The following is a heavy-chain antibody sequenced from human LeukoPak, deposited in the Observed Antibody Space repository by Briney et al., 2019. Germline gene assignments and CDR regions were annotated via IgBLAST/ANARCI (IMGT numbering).Heavy chain of an antibody. J-gene: IGHJ4*02. CDR2: IYYSGST. D-gene: IGHD5-24*01. CDR3: ARGASGLALEMATIGRHFDY. V-gene: IGHV4-30-4*08. CDR1: GGSISSGGYY. Sequence: PSETLSLTCTVSGGSISSGGYYWSWIRQHPGKGLEWIGYIYYSGSTYYNPSLKSRVTISVDTSKNQFSLKLSSVTAADTAVYYCARGASGLALEMATIGRHFDYWGQGTLVTVSS.